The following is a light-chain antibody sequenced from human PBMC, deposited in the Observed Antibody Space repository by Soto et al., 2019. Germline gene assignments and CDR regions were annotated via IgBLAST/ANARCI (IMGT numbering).Light chain of an antibody. J-gene: IGKJ2*01. CDR3: QQSYSTPLYT. V-gene: IGKV1-39*01. CDR2: AAS. Sequence: DIQMTQSPSSLSASVGDRVTITCRASQSIAIYLNWYQQKPGKAPKLLIYAASSLQSGVPSRFSGSGSGADFTLTISSLQPEDFATYYCQQSYSTPLYTFGQGTKVEIK. CDR1: QSIAIY.